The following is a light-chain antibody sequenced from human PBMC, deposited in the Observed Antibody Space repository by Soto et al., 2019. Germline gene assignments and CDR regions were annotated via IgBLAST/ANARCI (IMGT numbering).Light chain of an antibody. CDR2: GAS. J-gene: IGKJ5*01. Sequence: EIGMTQSPVTLSVSPGERTTLSCRASQSVSSNLAWYQQRPGQAPRLLIYGASTRATGIPARFSGSGSGTEFTLTIISLQSEDFAVYYCQQRSNWPPKITFGQGTRLEIK. CDR3: QQRSNWPPKIT. CDR1: QSVSSN. V-gene: IGKV3-15*01.